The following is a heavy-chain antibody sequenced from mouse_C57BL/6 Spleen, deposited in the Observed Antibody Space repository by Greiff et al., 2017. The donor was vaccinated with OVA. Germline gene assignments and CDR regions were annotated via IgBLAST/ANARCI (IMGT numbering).Heavy chain of an antibody. CDR1: GYAFSSSW. CDR3: ARRGGTNYAMDY. V-gene: IGHV1-82*01. J-gene: IGHJ4*01. CDR2: IYPGDGDT. D-gene: IGHD4-1*01. Sequence: QVQLKESGPELVKPGASVKISCKASGYAFSSSWMNWVKQRPGKGLEWIGRIYPGDGDTNYNGKFKGKATLTADKSSSTAYMQLSSLTSEDSAVYFCARRGGTNYAMDYWGQGTSVTVSS.